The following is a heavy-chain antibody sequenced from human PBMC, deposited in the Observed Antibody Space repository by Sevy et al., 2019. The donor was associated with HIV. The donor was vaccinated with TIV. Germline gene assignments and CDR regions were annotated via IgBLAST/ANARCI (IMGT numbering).Heavy chain of an antibody. Sequence: GGSLRLSRAASGLTLTTTGMSWVRQAPGKGLEWVAGVTSDGTTYYADSVRDRLTVSGDNSKKTLYLQLNSLRANDTAVFYCAGGDTTMITDLDYWGQGTLVTVSS. J-gene: IGHJ4*02. CDR3: AGGDTTMITDLDY. CDR2: VTSDGTT. D-gene: IGHD3-16*01. V-gene: IGHV3-23*01. CDR1: GLTLTTTG.